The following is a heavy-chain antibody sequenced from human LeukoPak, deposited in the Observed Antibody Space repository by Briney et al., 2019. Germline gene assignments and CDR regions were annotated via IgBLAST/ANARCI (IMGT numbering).Heavy chain of an antibody. V-gene: IGHV3-53*01. D-gene: IGHD2-21*01. CDR1: GFTINRNY. CDR3: ATSTPASYGYFDY. Sequence: GGSPTLSCAASGFTINRNYMSWVRQAPGKGLEWLSHIYIGGNTYYADSVKGRFTISRDSSKNTVYLQMNRLRAEDTAVYYCATSTPASYGYFDYWGQGTLVTVSS. J-gene: IGHJ4*02. CDR2: IYIGGNT.